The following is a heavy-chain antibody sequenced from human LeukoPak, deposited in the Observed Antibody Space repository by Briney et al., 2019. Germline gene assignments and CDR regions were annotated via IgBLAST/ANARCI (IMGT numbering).Heavy chain of an antibody. CDR2: IYHSGST. D-gene: IGHD6-6*01. J-gene: IGHJ4*02. V-gene: IGHV4-4*02. Sequence: PSGTLSLTCAVPGGSISSSNWWSWVRQPPGKGLEWIGEIYHSGSTNYNPSLKSRVTTSVDKSKNQFSLKLSSVTAADTAVYYCASRSISRPYYFDYWGQGTLVTVSS. CDR3: ASRSISRPYYFDY. CDR1: GGSISSSNW.